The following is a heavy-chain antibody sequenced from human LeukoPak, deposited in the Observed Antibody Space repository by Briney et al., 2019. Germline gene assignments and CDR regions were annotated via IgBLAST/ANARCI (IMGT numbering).Heavy chain of an antibody. J-gene: IGHJ4*02. D-gene: IGHD6-13*01. CDR3: ARFSGTVGATDY. CDR1: GYSFTSYW. Sequence: GESLQISCKGSGYSFTSYWIGWVRQTPGKGLEWMGRIDPSDSYTNYSPSFQGHVTISADKSISTAYLQWSSLKASDTAMYYCARFSGTVGATDYWGQGTLVTVSS. V-gene: IGHV5-10-1*01. CDR2: IDPSDSYT.